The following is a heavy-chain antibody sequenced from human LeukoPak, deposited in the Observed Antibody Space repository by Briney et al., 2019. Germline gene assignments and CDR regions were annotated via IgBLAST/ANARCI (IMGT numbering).Heavy chain of an antibody. CDR2: IKDDGSEK. Sequence: RGSLRLSCVGSGFTFSSYWMTWVRQAPGKGLEWVANIKDDGSEKYTVDSVKGRFTISRDNAKNLLYLQMSSLRAEDTAVYYCARARIDYWGQGTRVTVSS. CDR3: ARARIDY. V-gene: IGHV3-7*04. CDR1: GFTFSSYW. J-gene: IGHJ4*02.